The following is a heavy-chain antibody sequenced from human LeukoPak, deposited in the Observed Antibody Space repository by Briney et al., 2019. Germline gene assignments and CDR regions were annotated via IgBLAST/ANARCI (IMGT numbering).Heavy chain of an antibody. V-gene: IGHV4-34*01. Sequence: SETLSLTCAVSGGSFSAYYWTWIRQPPGKGLEWIGEINHSGSANYNPSLKSRVTISLDMSKNQFSLKLSSVTAADTAVYYCARGQGTVTTHWGQGTLVTVSS. CDR1: GGSFSAYY. J-gene: IGHJ4*02. CDR2: INHSGSA. D-gene: IGHD4-17*01. CDR3: ARGQGTVTTH.